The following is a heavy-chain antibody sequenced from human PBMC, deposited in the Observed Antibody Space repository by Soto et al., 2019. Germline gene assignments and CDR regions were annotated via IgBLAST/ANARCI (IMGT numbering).Heavy chain of an antibody. D-gene: IGHD6-19*01. J-gene: IGHJ3*02. Sequence: ASVKVSCKASGYTFTGYYMHWVRQAPGQGLEWMGWINPNSGGTNYAQKFQGWVTMTTDTSISTAYMELSSLRSEDTAVYYCGRGRGKTQTGWLVGAFDIWGQGTMVTVSS. CDR1: GYTFTGYY. CDR2: INPNSGGT. CDR3: GRGRGKTQTGWLVGAFDI. V-gene: IGHV1-2*04.